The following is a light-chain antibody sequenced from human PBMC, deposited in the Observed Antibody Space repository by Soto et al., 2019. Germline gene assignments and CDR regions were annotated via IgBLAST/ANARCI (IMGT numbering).Light chain of an antibody. Sequence: QSTLTQPASVSGSPGQSITISCAGSDIGSNDYVTWYQQHPGKAPTLIIFDVSNRPSGVSHRFSGSKSGTTASLTISGLQADDEAYYYCCSYINANNNWVFGGGTQLTVL. CDR2: DVS. J-gene: IGLJ3*02. CDR3: CSYINANNNWV. V-gene: IGLV2-14*03. CDR1: SDIGSNDY.